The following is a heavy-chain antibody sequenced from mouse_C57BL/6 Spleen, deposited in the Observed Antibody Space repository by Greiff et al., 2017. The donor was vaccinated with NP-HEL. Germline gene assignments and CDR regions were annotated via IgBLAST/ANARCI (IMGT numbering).Heavy chain of an antibody. D-gene: IGHD1-1*01. Sequence: QVTLKVSGAELMKPGASVKLSCKATGYTFTGYWIEWVKQRPGHGLEWIGEILPGSGSTNYNEKFKGKATFTADTSSNTAYMQLSSLTTEDSAIYDGARGHLYDGSSPRYFDVWGTGTTVTVSS. CDR1: GYTFTGYW. V-gene: IGHV1-9*01. CDR2: ILPGSGST. J-gene: IGHJ1*03. CDR3: ARGHLYDGSSPRYFDV.